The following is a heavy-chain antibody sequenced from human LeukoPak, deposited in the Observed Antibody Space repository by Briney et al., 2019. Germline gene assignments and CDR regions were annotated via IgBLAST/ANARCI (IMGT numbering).Heavy chain of an antibody. CDR2: IYHRGSS. V-gene: IGHV4-59*01. D-gene: IGHD6-19*01. J-gene: IGHJ3*02. Sequence: SETLSLTCTVSGGSISTYYWNWLRQPPGKGPEGIGHIYHRGSSRYNPSLTSRVTISLDTSKNQFSLNLSSVTAADTAVYYCATASSGWYDAFDIWGPGTMVTVSS. CDR1: GGSISTYY. CDR3: ATASSGWYDAFDI.